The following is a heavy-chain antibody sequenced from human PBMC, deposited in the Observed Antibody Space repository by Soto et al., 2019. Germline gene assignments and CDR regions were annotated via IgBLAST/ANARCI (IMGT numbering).Heavy chain of an antibody. J-gene: IGHJ5*02. V-gene: IGHV1-3*01. CDR3: ARDVEYDYGDYNWFDP. CDR2: INAGNGNT. Sequence: GASVKVSCKSSGYTFTSYAMHWVRQAPGQRLEWMGWINAGNGNTKYSQKFQGRVTITRDTSASTAYMGLSSLRSEDTAVYYCARDVEYDYGDYNWFDPWGQGTLVTVSS. CDR1: GYTFTSYA. D-gene: IGHD4-17*01.